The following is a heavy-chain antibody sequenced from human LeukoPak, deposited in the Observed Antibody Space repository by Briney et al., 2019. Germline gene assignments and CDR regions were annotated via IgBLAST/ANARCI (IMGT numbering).Heavy chain of an antibody. V-gene: IGHV3-48*01. CDR1: GFTFSSYS. CDR3: ASRGSYGLVYFDY. Sequence: GGSLRLSCAASGFTFSSYSMDWVRQAPGKGLEWVSYISSSSSTIYYADSVKGRFTISRDNAKNSLYLQMNSLRAEDTAVYYCASRGSYGLVYFDYWGQGTLVTVSS. J-gene: IGHJ4*02. CDR2: ISSSSSTI. D-gene: IGHD1-26*01.